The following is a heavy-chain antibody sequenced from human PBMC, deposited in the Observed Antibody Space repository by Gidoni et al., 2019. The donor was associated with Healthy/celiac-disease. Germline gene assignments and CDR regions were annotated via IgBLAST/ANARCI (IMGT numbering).Heavy chain of an antibody. CDR3: ARLGALGRFDY. CDR2: IWYDGSNK. V-gene: IGHV3-33*01. J-gene: IGHJ4*02. Sequence: QVQLVDSGGAVVQPGRSLRLSCAASGFTFSSYGMHWVRQDPGKGLEWVAVIWYDGSNKYYADSVKGRFTISRDNSKNTLYLQMNSLRAEDTAVYYCARLGALGRFDYWGQGTLVTVSS. CDR1: GFTFSSYG. D-gene: IGHD3-16*01.